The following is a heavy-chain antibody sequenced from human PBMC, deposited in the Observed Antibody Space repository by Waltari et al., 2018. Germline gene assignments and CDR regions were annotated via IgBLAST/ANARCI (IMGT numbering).Heavy chain of an antibody. Sequence: EIRLLQSGAEVKKPGATVKLSCKASGTSLSDNYIHWVQHVPGKGLEWIGRIDPEDGETIYAEKFEDRVTLTADLATETAYLELSRLSSDDTATYYCARRSGHCDGTTCSAGWFDPWGQGTLVKVSS. CDR1: GTSLSDNY. CDR3: ARRSGHCDGTTCSAGWFDP. J-gene: IGHJ5*02. CDR2: IDPEDGET. D-gene: IGHD2-2*01. V-gene: IGHV1-69-2*01.